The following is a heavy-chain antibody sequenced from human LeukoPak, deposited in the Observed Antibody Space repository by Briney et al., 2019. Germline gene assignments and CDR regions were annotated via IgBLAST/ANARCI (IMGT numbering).Heavy chain of an antibody. D-gene: IGHD1-26*01. CDR1: GYTFTSYG. V-gene: IGHV1-18*01. CDR3: ARDPARGVGATAFDY. Sequence: GASVKVSCKASGYTFTSYGISWVRQAPGQGLEWMGWISAYNGNTNYAQKLQGRVTMTTDTSTSTAYMELRSLRSDDTAVYYCARDPARGVGATAFDYWGQGTLVTVSS. CDR2: ISAYNGNT. J-gene: IGHJ4*02.